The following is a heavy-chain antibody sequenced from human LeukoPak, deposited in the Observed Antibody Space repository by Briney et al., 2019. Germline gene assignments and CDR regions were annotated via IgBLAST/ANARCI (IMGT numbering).Heavy chain of an antibody. CDR2: IIAYNGDT. V-gene: IGHV1-18*01. J-gene: IGHJ4*02. CDR1: GYIFTNYG. CDR3: ARVVVVVPAAPETYYFES. Sequence: ASVKVSCKASGYIFTNYGISWVRQAPGQGLEWMGWIIAYNGDTKYPQRFQGRLTMTTDTTTNTAGMELRSLRSDDTAIYCCARVVVVVPAAPETYYFESWGQGTLVTVSS. D-gene: IGHD2-2*01.